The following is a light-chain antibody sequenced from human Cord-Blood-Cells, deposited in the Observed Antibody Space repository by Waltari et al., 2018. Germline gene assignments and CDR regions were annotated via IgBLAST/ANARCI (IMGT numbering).Light chain of an antibody. V-gene: IGLV7-43*01. Sequence: QTVVTPEPSLTVSPGGPVTLTCASSTGAVTRGYYPNWFQQKPGQAPRALIYSTSNKHSWTPARFSGSLLGGKAALTLSGVQPEDEAEYYCLLYYGGAQVFGGGTKLTVL. CDR1: TGAVTRGYY. CDR3: LLYYGGAQV. J-gene: IGLJ2*01. CDR2: STS.